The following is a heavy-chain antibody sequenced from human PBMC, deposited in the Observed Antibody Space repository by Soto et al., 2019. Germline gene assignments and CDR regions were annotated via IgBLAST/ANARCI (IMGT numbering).Heavy chain of an antibody. J-gene: IGHJ4*02. CDR1: GFTFSSYA. V-gene: IGHV3-23*01. D-gene: IGHD2-21*02. CDR2: ISGGGGST. Sequence: PGGSLRLSCAASGFTFSSYAMSWVRQAPGKGLEWVSAISGGGGSTYYADSVKGRFTISRDNSKNTLYLQMNSLRAEDTAVYYCAKGGRRVVVTAICDYWGQGTLVTVSS. CDR3: AKGGRRVVVTAICDY.